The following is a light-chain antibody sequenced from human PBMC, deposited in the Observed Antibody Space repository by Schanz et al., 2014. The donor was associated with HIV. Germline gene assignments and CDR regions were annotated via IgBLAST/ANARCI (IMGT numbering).Light chain of an antibody. CDR1: SSNIGSVYD. CDR2: RNN. Sequence: QSVLTQPPSASGTPGQRVTISCTGSSSNIGSVYDVHWYQQLPGTAPKLLIYRNNQRPSGVPDRFSGSKSGTSASLAISGLQSEDEADYYCAAWDDRLNGWVFGGGTKLTVL. CDR3: AAWDDRLNGWV. V-gene: IGLV1-44*01. J-gene: IGLJ3*02.